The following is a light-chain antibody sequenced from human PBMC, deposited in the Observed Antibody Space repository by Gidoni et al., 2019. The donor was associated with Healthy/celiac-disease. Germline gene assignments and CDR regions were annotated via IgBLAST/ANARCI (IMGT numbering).Light chain of an antibody. CDR1: QGISSW. CDR2: RAS. CDR3: QQYNSYSRT. J-gene: IGKJ1*01. V-gene: IGKV1-5*03. Sequence: DIQMTQSPSTLPASVADRVTITSRASQGISSWLAWYQQKPGKAPKLLIYRASSLESGVPSRFSGSGSGTEFTLTISSLQPDDFATYYCQQYNSYSRTFGQGTKVEIK.